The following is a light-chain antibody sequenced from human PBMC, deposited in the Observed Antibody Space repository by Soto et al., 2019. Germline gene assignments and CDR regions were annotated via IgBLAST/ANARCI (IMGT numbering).Light chain of an antibody. V-gene: IGKV1-5*03. Sequence: DIQMTQSPSIVSASVGDRVTITCRASQSISSWLAWYQQKPGKAPKILIYKASSLESGVPSRFSGSGSGTEFTLTISSLQPDDFATYYCQQYNSYSPITFGQGTRLEIK. CDR3: QQYNSYSPIT. CDR1: QSISSW. J-gene: IGKJ5*01. CDR2: KAS.